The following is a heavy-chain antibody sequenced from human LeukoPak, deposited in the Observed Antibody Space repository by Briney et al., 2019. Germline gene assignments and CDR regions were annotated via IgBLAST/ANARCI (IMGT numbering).Heavy chain of an antibody. V-gene: IGHV4-59*08. Sequence: PSETLSLTCTVSGGSISSYYWTWIRQPPGRGREYIGYVYYSGSTNYNPSLKSRVTISLDMSKNQFSLKLSSVTAADTAVYYCATLLPAAYFDFWGQGTLVTVSS. CDR2: VYYSGST. CDR3: ATLLPAAYFDF. D-gene: IGHD2-2*01. CDR1: GGSISSYY. J-gene: IGHJ4*02.